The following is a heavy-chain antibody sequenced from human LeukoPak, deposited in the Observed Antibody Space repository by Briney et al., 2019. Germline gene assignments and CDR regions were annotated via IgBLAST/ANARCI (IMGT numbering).Heavy chain of an antibody. Sequence: GGSLRLSCAASGFTFSSYAMSWVRQAPGKGLEWVSALSGSGGSTYYADSVKGRFTISRDNSKNTLYLQMNSLRAEDTAVYYCAKDTKPYYYDSSGYYTPPYFDYWGQGTLVTVSS. D-gene: IGHD3-22*01. CDR2: LSGSGGST. CDR3: AKDTKPYYYDSSGYYTPPYFDY. V-gene: IGHV3-23*01. CDR1: GFTFSSYA. J-gene: IGHJ4*02.